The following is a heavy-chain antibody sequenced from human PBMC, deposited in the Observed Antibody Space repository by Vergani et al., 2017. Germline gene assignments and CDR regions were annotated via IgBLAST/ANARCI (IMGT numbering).Heavy chain of an antibody. D-gene: IGHD4-11*01. CDR2: IDHTGRP. CDR3: ARVNTETNGHLYYYYYMDV. CDR1: GGSFTSYH. V-gene: IGHV4-34*01. Sequence: QVQLQQWGGGLLKPSETLFLTCVVYGGSFTSYHWTLIRQSPGEGLEWVGEIDHTGRPDYNLSLKSRLTVSVNKSRNQFSLSPNSVTATDTAIYFRARVNTETNGHLYYYYYMDVWGQGTAVTVS. J-gene: IGHJ6*03.